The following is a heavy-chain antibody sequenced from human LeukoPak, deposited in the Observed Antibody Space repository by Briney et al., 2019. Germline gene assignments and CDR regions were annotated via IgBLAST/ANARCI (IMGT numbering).Heavy chain of an antibody. CDR2: IIPIFGTA. CDR1: GGTFSSYA. V-gene: IGHV1-69*05. CDR3: ARSYAVVAATVGGRNWFDP. J-gene: IGHJ5*02. Sequence: SVKVSCKASGGTFSSYAISWVRQAPGQGLEWMGRIIPIFGTANYAQKFRGRVTITTDESTSTAYMELSSLRSEDTAVYYCARSYAVVAATVGGRNWFDPWGQGTLVTVSS. D-gene: IGHD2-15*01.